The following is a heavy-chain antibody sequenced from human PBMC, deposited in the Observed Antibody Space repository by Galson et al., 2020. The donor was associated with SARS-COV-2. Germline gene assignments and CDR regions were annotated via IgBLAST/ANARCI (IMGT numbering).Heavy chain of an antibody. CDR2: IWYDGSHQ. J-gene: IGHJ6*02. CDR3: ARDLSGYYGMDV. Sequence: GESLKISCAASGFTFSSYGMHWVRQAPGKGLEWVAVIWYDGSHQYYADSVKGRFTISRDNSKNTLYLQMNSRRAEDTAVYYCARDLSGYYGMDVWGQGTTVTVSS. D-gene: IGHD3-9*01. V-gene: IGHV3-33*01. CDR1: GFTFSSYG.